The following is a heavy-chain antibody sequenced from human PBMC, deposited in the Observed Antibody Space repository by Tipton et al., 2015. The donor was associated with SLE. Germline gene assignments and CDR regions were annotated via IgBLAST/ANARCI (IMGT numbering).Heavy chain of an antibody. CDR3: VPQYYDFWSGDLALDY. Sequence: LRLSCTVSGGSISSSSYYWGWIRQPPGKGLEWIGSIYYSGSTYYNPSLKSRVTISVDTSKNQFSLKLSSVTAADTAVYYCVPQYYDFWSGDLALDYWGQGTLVTVSP. CDR2: IYYSGST. D-gene: IGHD3-3*01. J-gene: IGHJ4*02. V-gene: IGHV4-39*07. CDR1: GGSISSSSYY.